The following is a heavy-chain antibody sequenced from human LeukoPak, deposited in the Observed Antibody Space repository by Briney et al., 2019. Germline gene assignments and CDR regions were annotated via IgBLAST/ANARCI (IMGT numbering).Heavy chain of an antibody. CDR2: INPNSGGT. Sequence: ASVKVSCKASGYTFTGYYMHWVRQAPGQGLEWMGWINPNSGGTNYAQKFQGRVTMTRDASISAAYMELSRLASDDTAVYYCARVRVGEDLDYWGQGTLVTVSS. V-gene: IGHV1-2*02. CDR3: ARVRVGEDLDY. D-gene: IGHD3-16*01. CDR1: GYTFTGYY. J-gene: IGHJ4*02.